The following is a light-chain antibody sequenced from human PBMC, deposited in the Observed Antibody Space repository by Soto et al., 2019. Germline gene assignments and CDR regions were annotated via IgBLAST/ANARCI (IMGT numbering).Light chain of an antibody. Sequence: QSVLTQPASVSGSPGQSITISCTGTSSDVGGYNFVSWYQQHPGKAPKLMINDVSDLPSGVSNRFSGSKSGNTASLTISGLQAEDEADYYCSSYTSISTVVFGGGTKLTVL. CDR2: DVS. V-gene: IGLV2-14*03. CDR3: SSYTSISTVV. CDR1: SSDVGGYNF. J-gene: IGLJ3*02.